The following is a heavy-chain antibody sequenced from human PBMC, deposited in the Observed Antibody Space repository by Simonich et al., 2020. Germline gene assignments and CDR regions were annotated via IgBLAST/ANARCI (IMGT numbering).Heavy chain of an antibody. CDR1: GGSFSGYY. CDR2: INHRGST. J-gene: IGHJ1*01. V-gene: IGHV4-34*01. CDR3: ARGLRVAAAGTAFQH. Sequence: QVQLQQWGAGLLKPSETLSLTCAVYGGSFSGYYWSWIRQPPGKGLEWIGEINHRGSTNYNPSLKGRVTISVDTSKNQFSLKLSSVTAADTAVYYCARGLRVAAAGTAFQHWGQGTLVTVSS. D-gene: IGHD6-13*01.